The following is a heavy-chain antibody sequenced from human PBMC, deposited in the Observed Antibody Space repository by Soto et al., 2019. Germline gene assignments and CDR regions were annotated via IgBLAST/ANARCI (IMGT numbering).Heavy chain of an antibody. CDR2: IYYSGST. J-gene: IGHJ4*02. V-gene: IGHV4-31*03. D-gene: IGHD6-13*01. Sequence: SETLSLTCTVSGGSISSGGYYWSWIRQHPGKGLEWIGYIYYSGSTYYNPSLKSRVTISVDTSKNQFSLKLSSVTAADTAVYYCARGPESSSWYPRPLDYWGQGTLVTVSS. CDR1: GGSISSGGYY. CDR3: ARGPESSSWYPRPLDY.